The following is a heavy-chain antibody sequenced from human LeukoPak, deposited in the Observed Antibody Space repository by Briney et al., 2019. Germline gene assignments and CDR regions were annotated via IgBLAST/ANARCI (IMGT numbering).Heavy chain of an antibody. J-gene: IGHJ5*02. V-gene: IGHV1-2*02. CDR2: IKPNSGGT. CDR3: ARGSAMVTTYRGGNWFDP. Sequence: ASVKVSCKASGYTFSDYYMHWVRQAPGQGHDWMGWIKPNSGGTKYAQEFQGRVTMTRDTSINTAYMELGSLRSDDTAVYYCARGSAMVTTYRGGNWFDPWGQGTLVTVSS. CDR1: GYTFSDYY. D-gene: IGHD5-18*01.